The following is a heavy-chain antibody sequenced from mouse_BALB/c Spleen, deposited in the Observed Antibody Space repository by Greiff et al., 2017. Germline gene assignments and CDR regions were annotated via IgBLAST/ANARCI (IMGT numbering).Heavy chain of an antibody. V-gene: IGHV14-3*02. Sequence: EVQLQESGAELVKPGASVKLSCTASGFNIKDTYMHWVKQRPEQGLEWIGRIDPANGNTKYDPKFQGKATITADTSSNTAYLQLSSLTSEDTAVYYCANYYDYDVAYWGQGTLVTVSA. CDR3: ANYYDYDVAY. J-gene: IGHJ3*01. D-gene: IGHD2-4*01. CDR1: GFNIKDTY. CDR2: IDPANGNT.